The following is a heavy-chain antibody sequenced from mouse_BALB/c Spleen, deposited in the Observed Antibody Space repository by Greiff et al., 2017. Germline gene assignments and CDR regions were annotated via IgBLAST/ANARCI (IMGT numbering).Heavy chain of an antibody. D-gene: IGHD1-2*01. CDR2: ISSGSSTI. CDR1: GFTFSSFG. CDR3: AREGHYYGYDYFDY. J-gene: IGHJ2*01. V-gene: IGHV5-17*02. Sequence: EVQLVESGGGLVQPGGSRKLSCAASGFTFSSFGMHWVRQAPEKGLEWVAYISSGSSTIYYADTVKGRFTISRDNPKNTLFLQMTSLRSEDTAMYYCAREGHYYGYDYFDYWGQGTTLTVSS.